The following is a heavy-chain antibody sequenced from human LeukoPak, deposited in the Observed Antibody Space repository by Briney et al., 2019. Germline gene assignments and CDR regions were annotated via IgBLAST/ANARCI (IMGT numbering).Heavy chain of an antibody. Sequence: SETLSLTCTVSGGSISSGGYYWSWIRQHPGKGLEWIGYIYYSGSTYYNPSLKSRATISVDTSKNQFSLKLSSVTAADTAVYYCARVEIVGLYYFDYWGQGTLVTVSS. CDR2: IYYSGST. CDR3: ARVEIVGLYYFDY. CDR1: GGSISSGGYY. D-gene: IGHD5-12*01. V-gene: IGHV4-31*03. J-gene: IGHJ4*02.